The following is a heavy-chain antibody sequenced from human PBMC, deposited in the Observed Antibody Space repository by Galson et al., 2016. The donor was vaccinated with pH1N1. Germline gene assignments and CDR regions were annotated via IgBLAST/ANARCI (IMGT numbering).Heavy chain of an antibody. V-gene: IGHV4-38-2*01. CDR1: GYSISSGSY. CDR2: IYHSGST. Sequence: VSGYSISSGSYWGWIRQPPRKGLEWIGSIYHSGSTYYNPSLKSRVTISTDTSKNHFPLKLSSVTAADTAIYYCATFTMTISFDAFHIWGQGTVVTVSS. CDR3: ATFTMTISFDAFHI. D-gene: IGHD3-22*01. J-gene: IGHJ3*02.